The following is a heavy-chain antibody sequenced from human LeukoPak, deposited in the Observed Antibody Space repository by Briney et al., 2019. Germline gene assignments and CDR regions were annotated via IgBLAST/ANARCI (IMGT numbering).Heavy chain of an antibody. V-gene: IGHV3-30-3*01. J-gene: IGHJ4*02. CDR2: ISYDGSNK. D-gene: IGHD5-24*01. CDR1: GFTFSNYA. CDR3: ARARFGYNRGPFDY. Sequence: SGGSLRLSCAASGFTFSNYAMHWVRQAPGKGLEWVVFISYDGSNKHYADSVKGRFTISRDNSKNTLYLQMNSLRPEDTAVCYCARARFGYNRGPFDYWGQGILVTVSS.